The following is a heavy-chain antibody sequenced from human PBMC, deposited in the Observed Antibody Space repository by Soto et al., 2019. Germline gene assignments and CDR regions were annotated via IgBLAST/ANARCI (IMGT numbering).Heavy chain of an antibody. Sequence: GGSLRLSCAASGFTFSSYGMHWVRQAPGKGLEWVAVIWYDGSNKYYADSVKGRFTISRDNSKNTLYLQMNSLRAEDTAVYYCARAQQWLDPTEFDYWGQGTLVTVSS. J-gene: IGHJ4*02. D-gene: IGHD6-19*01. CDR2: IWYDGSNK. V-gene: IGHV3-33*01. CDR1: GFTFSSYG. CDR3: ARAQQWLDPTEFDY.